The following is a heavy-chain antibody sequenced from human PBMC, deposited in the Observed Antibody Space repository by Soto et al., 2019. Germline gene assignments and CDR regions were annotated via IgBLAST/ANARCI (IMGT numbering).Heavy chain of an antibody. CDR2: INPNSGGT. V-gene: IGHV1-2*02. CDR3: ARVGGYVNPSYGMNV. D-gene: IGHD3-16*01. CDR1: GYTFIDYY. J-gene: IGHJ6*02. Sequence: ASVKVSCKASGYTFIDYYMHWMRQAPGQGLEWMGWINPNSGGTNYAQKFQGRVTMTRDTSISTAYMELSSLRSDDTAVYCSARVGGYVNPSYGMNVWGRGTTVTVS.